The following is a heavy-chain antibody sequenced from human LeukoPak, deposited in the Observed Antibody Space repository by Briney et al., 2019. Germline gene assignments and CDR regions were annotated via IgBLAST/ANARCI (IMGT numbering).Heavy chain of an antibody. Sequence: GGALSLSCAASGFTVSSNYMIWVGQAAGKGLEWVSVIYSRRSPYYSDFVKGLFTITKHNSKNTLYLQMNSLSAEDTAVYYCARSTFPGAVAGLGSWGQGTLVTVSS. CDR2: IYSRRSP. CDR1: GFTVSSNY. J-gene: IGHJ4*02. CDR3: ARSTFPGAVAGLGS. V-gene: IGHV3-53*04. D-gene: IGHD6-19*01.